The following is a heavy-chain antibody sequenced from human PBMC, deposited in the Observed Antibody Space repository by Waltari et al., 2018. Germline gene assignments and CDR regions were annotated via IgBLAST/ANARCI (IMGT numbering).Heavy chain of an antibody. CDR2: INHSGST. V-gene: IGHV4-34*01. CDR3: ARGLGFLYYDFWSSASRGFDY. J-gene: IGHJ4*02. Sequence: KMLEWIGEINHSGSTNYNPSLKSRVTISVDTSKNQFSLKLSSVTAADTAVYYCARGLGFLYYDFWSSASRGFDYWGQGTLVTVSS. D-gene: IGHD3-3*01.